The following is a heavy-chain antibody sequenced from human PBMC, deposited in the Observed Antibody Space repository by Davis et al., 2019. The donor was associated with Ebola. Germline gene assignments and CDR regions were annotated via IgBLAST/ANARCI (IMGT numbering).Heavy chain of an antibody. J-gene: IGHJ6*02. CDR2: INHSGST. CDR1: GGSFSGYY. V-gene: IGHV4-34*01. Sequence: SETLSLTCAVYGGSFSGYYWSWIRQPPGKGLEWIGEINHSGSTNYNPSLKSRVTISVDTSKNQFSLKLSSVTAADTAVYYCANQGPYDFWSGSNYYYYGMDVWGQGTTVTVSS. D-gene: IGHD3-3*01. CDR3: ANQGPYDFWSGSNYYYYGMDV.